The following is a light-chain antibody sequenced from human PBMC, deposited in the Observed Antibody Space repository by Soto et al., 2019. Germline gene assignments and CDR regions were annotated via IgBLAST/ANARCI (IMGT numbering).Light chain of an antibody. CDR3: QKRSNWPPIT. CDR1: QSVSSY. Sequence: EIVLTQSPATLSLSPGERATLSCRASQSVSSYLAWYQQKPGQAPRLLIYDASNRATGIPDRFSGSGSGTDFTLTISRLEPGDFAVYYCQKRSNWPPITFGQGTRLEIK. CDR2: DAS. J-gene: IGKJ5*01. V-gene: IGKV3-11*01.